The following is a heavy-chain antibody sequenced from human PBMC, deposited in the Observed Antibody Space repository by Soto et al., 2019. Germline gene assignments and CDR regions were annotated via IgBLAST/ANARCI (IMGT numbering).Heavy chain of an antibody. J-gene: IGHJ4*02. Sequence: QVQLVQSGAEVKKPGASVKVSCKASGYTFTSYEINWVRQATGQGLEWMGWMNPNSGDTGYAQKFQGRVTMTRNTSLSTAYMELSSLRSEATAVYYCAGGELLWFGELLRWGQGTLVTVSS. CDR2: MNPNSGDT. D-gene: IGHD3-10*01. CDR3: AGGELLWFGELLR. V-gene: IGHV1-8*01. CDR1: GYTFTSYE.